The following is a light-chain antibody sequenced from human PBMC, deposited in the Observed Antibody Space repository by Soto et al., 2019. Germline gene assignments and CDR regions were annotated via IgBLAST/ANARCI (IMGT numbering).Light chain of an antibody. CDR2: AAF. CDR3: QQDYSTLAT. CDR1: ESISRH. V-gene: IGKV1-39*01. J-gene: IGKJ5*01. Sequence: DIQMSQSPSSLSASVGDRVTITCRAAESISRHLNWYQQKPGRAPDLLIYAAFTLQNGVPSRFTGSGSGTEFTLTITGVQHEDFATYYCQQDYSTLATFGEGTRLEIK.